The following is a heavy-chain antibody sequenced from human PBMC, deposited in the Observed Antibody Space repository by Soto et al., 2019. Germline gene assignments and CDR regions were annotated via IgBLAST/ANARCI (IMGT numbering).Heavy chain of an antibody. D-gene: IGHD3-22*01. CDR2: IIPIFGTA. V-gene: IGHV1-69*13. J-gene: IGHJ4*02. CDR1: GGTFSSYA. CDR3: ARDRNYYDSSGSPRGPFDY. Sequence: GASVKVSCKASGGTFSSYAISWVRQAPGQGLEWMGGIIPIFGTANYAQKFQGRVTITADESTSTAYMELSSLRSEDTAVYYCARDRNYYDSSGSPRGPFDYWGQGTLVTVSS.